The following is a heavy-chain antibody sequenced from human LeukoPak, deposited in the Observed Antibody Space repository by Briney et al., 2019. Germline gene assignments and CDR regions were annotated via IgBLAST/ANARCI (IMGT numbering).Heavy chain of an antibody. CDR3: ARPGDDSSGYSELTGDAFDI. V-gene: IGHV1-8*01. J-gene: IGHJ3*02. CDR2: MNPNSGNT. CDR1: GYTFTSYD. D-gene: IGHD3-22*01. Sequence: ASVKVSCKASGYTFTSYDINWVRQATGQGLEWMGWMNPNSGNTGYAQKFQGRVTMTRNTSISTAYMELSSLRSEYTAVYYCARPGDDSSGYSELTGDAFDIWGQGTMVTVSS.